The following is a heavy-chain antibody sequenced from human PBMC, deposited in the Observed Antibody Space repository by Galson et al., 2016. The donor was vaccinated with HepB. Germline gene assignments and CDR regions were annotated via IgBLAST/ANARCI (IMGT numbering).Heavy chain of an antibody. D-gene: IGHD2-15*01. V-gene: IGHV3-48*02. CDR3: ATQYCSGGSCYSAAPGYWYFDL. CDR1: GFTFSSYG. J-gene: IGHJ2*01. CDR2: IGSSSSSI. Sequence: SLRLSCAASGFTFSSYGMNWVRQAPGKGLEWVSYIGSSSSSIYYADSVKGRFTISRDNAKNSLYLQMNSLRDEDTAVYYCATQYCSGGSCYSAAPGYWYFDLWGRGTLVTVSS.